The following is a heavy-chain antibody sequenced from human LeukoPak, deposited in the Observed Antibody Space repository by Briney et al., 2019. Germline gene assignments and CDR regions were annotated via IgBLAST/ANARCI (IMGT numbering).Heavy chain of an antibody. CDR3: ARLYYGSGSQGAYYYYMDV. CDR2: IYPGDSDT. D-gene: IGHD3-10*01. J-gene: IGHJ6*03. Sequence: RGASLQISCQGSGSSFTSYWIGWVRPLPGKGLEWMGIIYPGDSDTRYSPSFQGQVTISADKSISTAYLQWSSLKASDTAMYYCARLYYGSGSQGAYYYYMDVWGKGTTVTVSS. CDR1: GSSFTSYW. V-gene: IGHV5-51*01.